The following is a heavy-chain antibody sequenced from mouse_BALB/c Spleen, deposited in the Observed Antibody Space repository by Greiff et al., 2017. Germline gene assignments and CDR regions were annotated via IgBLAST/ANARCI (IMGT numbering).Heavy chain of an antibody. CDR3: ARQGNYFAY. CDR1: GYTFTDYV. D-gene: IGHD2-1*01. J-gene: IGHJ3*01. CDR2: IYPGSGST. V-gene: IGHV1-77*01. Sequence: LVESGPELVKPGASVKMSCKASGYTFTDYVISWVKQRTGQGLEWIGEIYPGSGSTYYNEKFKGKATLTADKSSNTAYMQLSSLTSEDSAVYFCARQGNYFAYWGQGTLVTVSA.